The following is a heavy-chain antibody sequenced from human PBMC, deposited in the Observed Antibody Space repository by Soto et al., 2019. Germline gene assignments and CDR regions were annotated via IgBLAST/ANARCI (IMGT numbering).Heavy chain of an antibody. CDR2: IYYSGST. J-gene: IGHJ5*02. CDR3: GAAAASLGWFDP. Sequence: SETLSLTCTVSGGSISSSSYYWGWIRQPPGKGLEWIGSIYYSGSTYYIPSLKSRVTISVDTSKNQFSLKLSSVTAADTAVYYCGAAAASLGWFDPWGQGTLVTVSS. D-gene: IGHD6-13*01. CDR1: GGSISSSSYY. V-gene: IGHV4-39*01.